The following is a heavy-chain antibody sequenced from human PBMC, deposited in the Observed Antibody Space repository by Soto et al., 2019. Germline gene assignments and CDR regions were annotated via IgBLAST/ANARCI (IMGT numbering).Heavy chain of an antibody. CDR1: GGSISSSSYY. CDR2: IYYSGST. Sequence: QLQLQESGPGLVKPSETLSLTCTVSGGSISSSSYYWGWIRQPPGKGLEWIGNIYYSGSTYYNPSLKRRVTISVDTSQHQSSLKPRSVTAADTAVYYCARLPRGWLHPMGNWFDPWGQGTLVTVSS. D-gene: IGHD3-10*01. CDR3: ARLPRGWLHPMGNWFDP. J-gene: IGHJ5*02. V-gene: IGHV4-39*01.